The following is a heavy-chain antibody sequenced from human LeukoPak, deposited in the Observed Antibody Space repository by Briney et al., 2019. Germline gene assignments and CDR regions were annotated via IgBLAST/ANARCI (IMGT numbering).Heavy chain of an antibody. CDR2: IYYSGST. V-gene: IGHV4-59*01. CDR3: ARAGPYYDILTGYYKGYFDY. J-gene: IGHJ4*02. D-gene: IGHD3-9*01. CDR1: GGSISSYY. Sequence: SETPSLTCTVSGGSISSYYWSWIRQPPGKGLEWIGYIYYSGSTNYNPSLKSRVTISVDTSKNQFSLKLSSVTAADTAVYYCARAGPYYDILTGYYKGYFDYWGQGTLVTVSS.